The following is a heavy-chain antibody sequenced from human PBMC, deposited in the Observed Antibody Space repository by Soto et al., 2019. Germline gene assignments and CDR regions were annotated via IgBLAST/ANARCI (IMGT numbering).Heavy chain of an antibody. CDR3: AKDSGLPDFGIVMHAFDV. V-gene: IGHV3-48*01. D-gene: IGHD3-3*01. CDR1: GFTFSSYS. J-gene: IGHJ3*01. CDR2: ISSSSSTI. Sequence: GGSLRLFCAASGFTFSSYSMNWVRQAPGKGLEWVSYISSSSSTIYYADSVRGRFTVSRDNSKNTLYLQMNSLRAEDTALYYCAKDSGLPDFGIVMHAFDVWGQGTMVTVSS.